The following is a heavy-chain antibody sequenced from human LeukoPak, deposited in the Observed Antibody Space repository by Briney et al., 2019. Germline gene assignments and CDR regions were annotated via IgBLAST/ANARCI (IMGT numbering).Heavy chain of an antibody. CDR2: ISYDGSNK. CDR1: GFTFTSYA. CDR3: ARDEITMVRGVLNDYYYYGMDV. J-gene: IGHJ6*02. V-gene: IGHV3-30-3*01. D-gene: IGHD3-10*01. Sequence: TGGSLRLSCAASGFTFTSYAMHWVRQAPGKGLEWVAVISYDGSNKYYADSVKGRFTISRDNSKNTLYLQMNSLRAEDTAVYYCARDEITMVRGVLNDYYYYGMDVWGQGTTVTVSS.